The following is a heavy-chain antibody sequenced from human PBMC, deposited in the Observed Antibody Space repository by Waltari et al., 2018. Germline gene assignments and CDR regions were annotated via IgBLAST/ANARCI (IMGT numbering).Heavy chain of an antibody. V-gene: IGHV1-69*09. D-gene: IGHD2-2*01. CDR3: ATLPHCSSTSCYLGHDAFDI. CDR1: GGTFRSSA. J-gene: IGHJ3*02. Sequence: QVQLVQSGAEVKKPGSSVKVSCTASGGTFRSSAIRWVRPAPGQGLGWMGRIIPILGIANYAQKFQGRVTITADKSTSTAYMELSSLRSEDTAVYYCATLPHCSSTSCYLGHDAFDIWGQGTMVTVSS. CDR2: IIPILGIA.